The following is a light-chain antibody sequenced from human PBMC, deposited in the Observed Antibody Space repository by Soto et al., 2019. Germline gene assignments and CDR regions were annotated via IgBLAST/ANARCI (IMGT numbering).Light chain of an antibody. CDR1: SSDVGGYNY. CDR3: SSYTSSTTFGV. CDR2: DVS. Sequence: QSVLTQPASVSGSPGQSITISCTGTSSDVGGYNYVSWYQQHPGRVPKLLIYDVSYRPSVVSNRFSGSKSGNTASLTLSGLQAEDAAEYYCSSYTSSTTFGVFGTGTKVTVL. V-gene: IGLV2-14*03. J-gene: IGLJ1*01.